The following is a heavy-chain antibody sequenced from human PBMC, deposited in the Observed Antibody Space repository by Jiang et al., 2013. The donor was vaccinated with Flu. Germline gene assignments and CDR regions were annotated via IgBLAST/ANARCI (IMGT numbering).Heavy chain of an antibody. CDR2: IYYSGST. V-gene: IGHV4-39*07. CDR3: ARRQGGLPVNY. CDR1: GDSVSGAGYY. J-gene: IGHJ4*02. Sequence: SGSGLVKPSETLSLTCSVSGDSVSGAGYYWGWIRQSPGKGLEWIGSIYYSGSTYYNPSLKSRVTISVDTSKNQFSLKLNSVTAADTAVYYCARRQGGLPVNYWGQGTLVTVSS.